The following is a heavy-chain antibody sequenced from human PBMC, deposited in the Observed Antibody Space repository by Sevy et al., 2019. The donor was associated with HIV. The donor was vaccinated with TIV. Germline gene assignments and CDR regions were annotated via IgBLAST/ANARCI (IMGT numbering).Heavy chain of an antibody. CDR3: ATGVAAADNWFDP. J-gene: IGHJ5*02. Sequence: SETLSLTCTVSGGFISSYYWNWIRQPPGKGLEWIGYIYYSGNTNYNPSLKSRVTISLDMSKNQFSLKLSSVTAADTAEYYCATGVAAADNWFDPWGQGTLVTVSS. V-gene: IGHV4-59*01. CDR1: GGFISSYY. D-gene: IGHD6-13*01. CDR2: IYYSGNT.